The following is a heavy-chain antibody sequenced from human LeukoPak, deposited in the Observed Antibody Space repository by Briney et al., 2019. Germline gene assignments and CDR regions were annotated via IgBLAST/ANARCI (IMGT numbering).Heavy chain of an antibody. D-gene: IGHD4-23*01. CDR1: GGSISSYY. J-gene: IGHJ4*02. CDR3: ARGFYGGNSHILLPNFDY. CDR2: ISDSGST. V-gene: IGHV4-59*08. Sequence: SETLSLTCTVSGGSISSYYWSWVRQFPGKGLEWIGYISDSGSTNYSPSLESRVTISVDTSKNKFFLILSSVTAADTAVYYCARGFYGGNSHILLPNFDYWGQGTLVTVSS.